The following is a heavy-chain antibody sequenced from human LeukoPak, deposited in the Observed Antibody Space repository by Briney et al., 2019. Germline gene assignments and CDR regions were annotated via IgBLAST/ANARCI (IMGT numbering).Heavy chain of an antibody. CDR3: AVAATRHYLDY. J-gene: IGHJ4*02. V-gene: IGHV3-66*01. D-gene: IGHD2-15*01. CDR2: IYSGGST. CDR1: GFTVSSNY. Sequence: GGSLRLSCAASGFTVSSNYMSWVRQAPGKGLEWVSVIYSGGSTYYADSVKGRFTISRDNSKNTLYLQMNSLRAEDTAVYYCAVAATRHYLDYWGQGTLVTVSS.